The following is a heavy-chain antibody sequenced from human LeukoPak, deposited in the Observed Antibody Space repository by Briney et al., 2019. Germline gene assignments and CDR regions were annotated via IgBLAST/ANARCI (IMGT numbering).Heavy chain of an antibody. CDR3: AKGVRYFDL. Sequence: GGSLRLSCAASGFSFSTYYVNWVRQAPGKGLEWVSTISGSGGTTYYTVSVKGRFTISRDNSKNSLYLQMNSLRAEDTAVYYCAKGVRYFDLWGRGTLVTVSS. V-gene: IGHV3-23*01. CDR2: ISGSGGTT. D-gene: IGHD6-6*01. CDR1: GFSFSTYY. J-gene: IGHJ2*01.